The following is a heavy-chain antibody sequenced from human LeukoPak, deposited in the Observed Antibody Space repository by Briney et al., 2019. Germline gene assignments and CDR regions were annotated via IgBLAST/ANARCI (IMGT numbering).Heavy chain of an antibody. CDR1: GFTVSSNY. D-gene: IGHD5-18*01. CDR2: IYSGGST. J-gene: IGHJ2*01. CDR3: ARGYSYGIWYFDL. Sequence: GGSLRLSCAASGFTVSSNYMSWVRQAPGKGLEWVSVIYSGGSTYYADSVKGRFTISRDNSKNTLYLQMNSLRAEDTAVYYCARGYSYGIWYFDLWGRGTLVTVSS. V-gene: IGHV3-66*01.